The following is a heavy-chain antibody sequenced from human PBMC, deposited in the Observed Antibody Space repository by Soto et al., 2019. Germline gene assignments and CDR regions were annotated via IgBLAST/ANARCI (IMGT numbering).Heavy chain of an antibody. CDR3: TREGSAPYYYYGMDA. Sequence: QVQLEQSAPEVKKPGASVKVSCKASGYTFTTYGISWVRQAPGQGLEWLGWINTHNGNTNYAQNLQGRVIMTADTSTSTAYMELRSMRSDDTAMSYCTREGSAPYYYYGMDAWGQGTTVTVSS. CDR2: INTHNGNT. V-gene: IGHV1-18*01. CDR1: GYTFTTYG. D-gene: IGHD3-10*01. J-gene: IGHJ6*02.